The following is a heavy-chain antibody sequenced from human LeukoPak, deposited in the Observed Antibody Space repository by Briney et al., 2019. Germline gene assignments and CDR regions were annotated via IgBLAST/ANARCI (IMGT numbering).Heavy chain of an antibody. CDR3: ARDGSIAVAGTGFDY. V-gene: IGHV4-61*02. CDR2: IYTSGST. D-gene: IGHD6-19*01. CDR1: GGSISSGSYY. J-gene: IGHJ4*02. Sequence: PSQTLSLTCTVSGGSISSGSYYWSWIRQPAGKGLEWIGRIYTSGSTNYNPSLKSRVTISVDTSKNQFSLKLSSVTAADTAVYYCARDGSIAVAGTGFDYWGQGTLVTVSS.